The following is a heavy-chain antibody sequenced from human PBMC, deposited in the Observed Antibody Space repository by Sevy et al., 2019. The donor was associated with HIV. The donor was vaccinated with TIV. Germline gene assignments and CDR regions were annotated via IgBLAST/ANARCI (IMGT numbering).Heavy chain of an antibody. Sequence: SETLSLTCTVSGGSISSGDYYWSWIRQPPGKGLEWIGYIYYSGSTYYNPSLKSRVTISVDTSKNQFSLKLGSVTAADTAVYYCARARFTLSPSGITMVRAYGMDVWGQGTTVTVSS. CDR1: GGSISSGDYY. CDR3: ARARFTLSPSGITMVRAYGMDV. J-gene: IGHJ6*02. CDR2: IYYSGST. D-gene: IGHD3-10*01. V-gene: IGHV4-30-4*01.